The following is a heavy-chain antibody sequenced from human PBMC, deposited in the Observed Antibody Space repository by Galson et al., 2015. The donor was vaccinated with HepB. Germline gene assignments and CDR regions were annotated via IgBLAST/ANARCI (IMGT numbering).Heavy chain of an antibody. Sequence: SVKVSCKASGYTFSDYYIHWVRQAPGQGLEWMGWINLNNDDTNYAQKFQGRVTMTRDTSISTAYMDLSRLTSDDTAVYYCARDSTAAGSWFDYWGQGTLVTVSS. D-gene: IGHD6-13*01. J-gene: IGHJ4*02. CDR3: ARDSTAAGSWFDY. V-gene: IGHV1-2*02. CDR1: GYTFSDYY. CDR2: INLNNDDT.